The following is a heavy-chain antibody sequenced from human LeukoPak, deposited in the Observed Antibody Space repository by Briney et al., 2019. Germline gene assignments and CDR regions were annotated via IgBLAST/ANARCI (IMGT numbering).Heavy chain of an antibody. CDR2: ISGSGGST. CDR1: GXTFXXYA. V-gene: IGHV3-23*01. Sequence: SXRXSXXAXGXTFXXYAMSWVRQAPGKGLEWVSAISGSGGSTYYADSVKGRFTISRDNSKNTLYLQMNSLRAEDTAVYYCAKFNPGIFGWFDPWGQGTLVTVSS. CDR3: AKFNPGIFGWFDP. D-gene: IGHD3-3*01. J-gene: IGHJ5*02.